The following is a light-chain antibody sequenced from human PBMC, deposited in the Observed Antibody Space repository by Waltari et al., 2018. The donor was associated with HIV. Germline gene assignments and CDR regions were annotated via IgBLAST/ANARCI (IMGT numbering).Light chain of an antibody. CDR2: DVT. CDR3: CSYAGAYTLWV. V-gene: IGLV2-11*01. J-gene: IGLJ3*02. CDR1: SSDVGGYDY. Sequence: QSALTQPRSVSGSPGQSVTISCTGTSSDVGGYDYVSWYQQHPGKAPRLMIYDVTKRPSGVRDRFSGSKSGNTASLTISGLQAEDEAEYYCCSYAGAYTLWVFGGGTQLTVL.